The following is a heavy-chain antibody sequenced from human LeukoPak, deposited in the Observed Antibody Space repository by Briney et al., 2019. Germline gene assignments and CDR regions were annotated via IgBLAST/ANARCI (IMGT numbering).Heavy chain of an antibody. J-gene: IGHJ6*02. V-gene: IGHV3-7*03. Sequence: GGSLRLSCAASGFTFSSYWMNWARQAPGKGLEWAASINHNGNVNYYVDSVKGRFTISRDNAKNSLYLQMSNLRAKDTAVYFCARGGGLDVWGQGATVTVSS. CDR3: ARGGGLDV. CDR2: INHNGNVN. D-gene: IGHD3-16*01. CDR1: GFTFSSYW.